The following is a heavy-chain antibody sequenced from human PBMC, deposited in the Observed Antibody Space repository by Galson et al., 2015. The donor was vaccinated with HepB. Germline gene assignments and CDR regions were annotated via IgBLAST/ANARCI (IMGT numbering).Heavy chain of an antibody. CDR1: GFTFSNAW. Sequence: LRLSCAASGFTFSNAWMSWVRQAPGKGLEWVGRIKSKTDGGTTDYAAPVKGRFTISRDDSKNTLYLQMNSLKTEDTAVYYCTTDTAPEYSGYDGPFDYWGQGTLVTVSS. CDR3: TTDTAPEYSGYDGPFDY. J-gene: IGHJ4*02. V-gene: IGHV3-15*01. CDR2: IKSKTDGGTT. D-gene: IGHD5-12*01.